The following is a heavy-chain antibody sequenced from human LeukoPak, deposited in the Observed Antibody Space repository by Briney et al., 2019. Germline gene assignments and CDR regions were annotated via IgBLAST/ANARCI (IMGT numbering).Heavy chain of an antibody. J-gene: IGHJ6*02. CDR1: GFTFSSYW. CDR2: INSDGSST. D-gene: IGHD2-15*01. CDR3: ARGKLLRNYYYGMDV. V-gene: IGHV3-74*01. Sequence: GGSLRLSCAASGFTFSSYWMHWVRQAPGKGLVWVSRINSDGSSTSYADSVKGRFTISRDNAKNTLCLQVNSLRAEDTAVYYCARGKLLRNYYYGMDVWGQGTTVTVSS.